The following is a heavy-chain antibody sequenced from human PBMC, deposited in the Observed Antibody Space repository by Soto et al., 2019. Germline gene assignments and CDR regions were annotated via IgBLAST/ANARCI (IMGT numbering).Heavy chain of an antibody. CDR3: AHRTMVRGVVGAHFDN. CDR2: VYWDDDK. V-gene: IGHV2-5*02. CDR1: GLPFSTSAEG. J-gene: IGHJ4*02. Sequence: QITLKESGPALVKPTQTLTLTCSFSGLPFSTSAEGVAWIRQPPGKALEWLALVYWDDDKRYSPSLKSRLTITRDTSKNQVVLTMTNMDPMDTGTYYCAHRTMVRGVVGAHFDNWGQGTLVTVSS. D-gene: IGHD3-10*01.